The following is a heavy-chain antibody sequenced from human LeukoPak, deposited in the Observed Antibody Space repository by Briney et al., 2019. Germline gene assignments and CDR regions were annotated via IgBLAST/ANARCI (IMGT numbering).Heavy chain of an antibody. CDR2: IYYSGST. CDR1: GGSISSYY. CDR3: ARASGLGLDY. J-gene: IGHJ4*02. V-gene: IGHV4-59*01. D-gene: IGHD6-19*01. Sequence: SETLSLTCTVSGGSISSYYWSWIRQPPGKGLEGIGYIYYSGSTNYNPSLKSRFTISVDTSKDQFSLELGSVTAADTAVYYCARASGLGLDYWGQGTLVTVSS.